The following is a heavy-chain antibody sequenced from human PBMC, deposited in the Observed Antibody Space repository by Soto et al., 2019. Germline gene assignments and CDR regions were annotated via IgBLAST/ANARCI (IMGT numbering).Heavy chain of an antibody. CDR2: IKSKTDGGTT. CDR3: TTALPHWYFAL. CDR1: GFTFSNAW. V-gene: IGHV3-15*01. J-gene: IGHJ2*01. Sequence: EVQLVESGGGLGKPGGSLRLSCAASGFTFSNAWMSWVRQAPGKGLEWVGRIKSKTDGGTTDYAAPVKGRLTISRDDSKNTLYLQMNSMKTDDTAVYYCTTALPHWYFALWGRGTLVTVSS.